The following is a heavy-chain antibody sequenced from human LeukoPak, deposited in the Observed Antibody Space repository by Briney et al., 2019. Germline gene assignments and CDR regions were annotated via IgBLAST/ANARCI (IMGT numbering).Heavy chain of an antibody. CDR2: IRYDGSNK. D-gene: IGHD1-26*01. CDR3: AKEVGATSESAFDI. CDR1: GFTFSSYG. Sequence: PEGSLRLSCAASGFTFSSYGMHWVRQAPGKGLEWVAFIRYDGSNKYYADSVKGRFTISRDNSKNTLYLQMNSLRAEDTAVYYCAKEVGATSESAFDIWGQGTMVTVSS. V-gene: IGHV3-30*02. J-gene: IGHJ3*02.